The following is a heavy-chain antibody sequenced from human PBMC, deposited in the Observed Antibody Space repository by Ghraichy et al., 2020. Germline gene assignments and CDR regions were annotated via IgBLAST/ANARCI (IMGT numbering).Heavy chain of an antibody. Sequence: GGSLRLSCAASGFTFSSYAMSWVRQAPGKGLEWVSGISGRGGSTFYADSVKGRFTISRDNSKNTLYLQMSSLRAEDTAVYYCVKWSGQQLVHWNFDLWGRGTLVTVSS. CDR1: GFTFSSYA. D-gene: IGHD6-13*01. CDR3: VKWSGQQLVHWNFDL. CDR2: ISGRGGST. J-gene: IGHJ2*01. V-gene: IGHV3-23*01.